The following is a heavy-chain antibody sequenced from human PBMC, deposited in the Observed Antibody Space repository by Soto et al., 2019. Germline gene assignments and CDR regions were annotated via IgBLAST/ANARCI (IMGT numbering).Heavy chain of an antibody. CDR2: ISSTGSYI. Sequence: EVHLVESGGGLVKPGGSLRLSCAASGFSFSSYSMMWVRQAPGKGLEWVSYISSTGSYIYYADSLKGRFTISRDNAIISLQVQMNSLSAEGTAVCYCASWVAFGSGGGWGQATLVTVSS. V-gene: IGHV3-21*01. D-gene: IGHD3-10*01. CDR3: ASWVAFGSGGG. CDR1: GFSFSSYS. J-gene: IGHJ4*02.